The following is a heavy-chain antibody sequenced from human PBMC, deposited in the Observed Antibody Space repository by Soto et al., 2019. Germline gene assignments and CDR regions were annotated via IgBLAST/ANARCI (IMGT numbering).Heavy chain of an antibody. CDR2: ISYDGSNK. CDR1: GFTFSSYA. Sequence: PGGSLRLSCAASGFTFSSYAMHWVRQAPGKGLEWVAVISYDGSNKYYADSVKGRFTISRDNSKNTLYLQMNSLRAEDTAVYYCARAYCSGGSCYLVDYWGQGTLVTVSS. CDR3: ARAYCSGGSCYLVDY. J-gene: IGHJ4*02. V-gene: IGHV3-30-3*01. D-gene: IGHD2-15*01.